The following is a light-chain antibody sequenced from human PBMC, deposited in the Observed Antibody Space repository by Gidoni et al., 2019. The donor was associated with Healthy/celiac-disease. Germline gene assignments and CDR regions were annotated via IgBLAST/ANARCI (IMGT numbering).Light chain of an antibody. J-gene: IGKJ4*01. CDR2: AAS. V-gene: IGKV1-27*01. CDR1: QGISNY. Sequence: DIQMTPSPSSLSASVGDRVTITCRASQGISNYLAWYQQRPGKVPKLLIYAASTLQAGVPSRFSGSGSGTDFTLTISSLQPEDVATYYCQKYNSALALTFGGGTKVEIK. CDR3: QKYNSALALT.